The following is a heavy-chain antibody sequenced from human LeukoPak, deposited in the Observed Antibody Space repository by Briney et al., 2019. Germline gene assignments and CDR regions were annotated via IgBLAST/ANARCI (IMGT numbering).Heavy chain of an antibody. V-gene: IGHV3-33*06. CDR2: IWYDGSNK. CDR3: AKDRLSSSPRSGLDY. CDR1: GFTFSNYA. D-gene: IGHD6-13*01. J-gene: IGHJ4*02. Sequence: GGSLRLSCAASGFTFSNYAMHWVRQAPGKGLEWVAVIWYDGSNKYNADSVKGRFTISRDNSKNTLYLQMNSLRAEDTAVYYCAKDRLSSSPRSGLDYWGQGTLVTVSS.